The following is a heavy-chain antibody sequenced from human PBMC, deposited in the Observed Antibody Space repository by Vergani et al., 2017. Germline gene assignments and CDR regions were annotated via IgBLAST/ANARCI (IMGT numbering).Heavy chain of an antibody. CDR1: GDSIISRSYY. V-gene: IGHV4-39*01. Sequence: QMQLQESGPGLVKASETLSLTCTVSGDSIISRSYYWGWIRQPPGKGLEWIGSIYNSGNGDSSSSLKSRVTRSADTSKNQFSLRLTSVTAADTAVYYCASGKYYSDSTSHFRGGYFDVWGRGTLVTVPS. J-gene: IGHJ2*01. CDR3: ASGKYYSDSTSHFRGGYFDV. CDR2: IYNSGNG. D-gene: IGHD3-16*01.